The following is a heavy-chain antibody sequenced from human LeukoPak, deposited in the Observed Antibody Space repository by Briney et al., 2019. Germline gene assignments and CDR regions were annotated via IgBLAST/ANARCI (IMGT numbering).Heavy chain of an antibody. CDR2: ISGSGGST. CDR3: AKEALRDYSDLYNWFDP. CDR1: GFTFTSYV. Sequence: GGSLRLSCAASGFTFTSYVMSWVRQAPGKGLEWVSAISGSGGSTHYADSVKGRFTISRDNSKNTLYLQMNGLRAEDTAVYYCAKEALRDYSDLYNWFDPWGQGTLVTVSS. J-gene: IGHJ5*02. V-gene: IGHV3-23*01. D-gene: IGHD4-11*01.